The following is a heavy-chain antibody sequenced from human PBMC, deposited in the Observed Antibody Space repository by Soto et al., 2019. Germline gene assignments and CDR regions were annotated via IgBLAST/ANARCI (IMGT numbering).Heavy chain of an antibody. CDR1: GFTFSNAW. CDR2: IKSKTDGGTT. Sequence: PGGAQRLFSEASGFTFSNAWMSWVRQAPGKGLEWVGRIKSKTDGGTTDYAAPVKGRFTISRDDSKNTLYLQMNSLKTEDTAVYYCTTDPYYYENWFDPWGQGTLVTVS. CDR3: TTDPYYYENWFDP. V-gene: IGHV3-15*01. J-gene: IGHJ5*02. D-gene: IGHD3-22*01.